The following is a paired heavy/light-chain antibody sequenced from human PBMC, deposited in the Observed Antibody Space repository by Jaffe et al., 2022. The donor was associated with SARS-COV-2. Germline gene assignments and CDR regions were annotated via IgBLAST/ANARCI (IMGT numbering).Heavy chain of an antibody. Sequence: EVQLVESGGGLVQPGGSLRLSCAASGFTVNTNYMNWVRQAPGKGLEWVSLIYGDDSTFYADSVKGRFTISRDESKNTLSLQMNTLRAEDTAVYYCARLLGIWGRGDHSNLDVWGQGTTVTVSS. CDR1: GFTVNTNY. CDR3: ARLLGIWGRGDHSNLDV. CDR2: IYGDDST. J-gene: IGHJ6*02. D-gene: IGHD3-10*01. V-gene: IGHV3-66*02.
Light chain of an antibody. Sequence: QSVLTQPPSASGTPGQRVTISCSGSSSNIGGNPVNWYQQLPGTAPKLLIYSNNQRPSGVPDRFSGSKSGASASLAISGLQSEDEADYYCAAWDDSLICYVFGPGTKVSVL. CDR1: SSNIGGNP. CDR2: SNN. CDR3: AAWDDSLICYV. V-gene: IGLV1-44*01. J-gene: IGLJ1*01.